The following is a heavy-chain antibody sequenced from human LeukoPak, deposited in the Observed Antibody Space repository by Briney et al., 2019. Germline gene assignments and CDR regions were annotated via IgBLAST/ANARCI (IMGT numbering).Heavy chain of an antibody. CDR1: GGSISSYY. J-gene: IGHJ3*01. CDR3: AGTKPLDPFDF. V-gene: IGHV4-59*01. Sequence: SEALSLTCTVSGGSISSYYWSWIRQPPGKRLEWIGYIYYSGNTYYNPSLKSRVTISVDTSKNQFSLKVNSVTAADTAVYYCAGTKPLDPFDFWGQGTLVTVSS. CDR2: IYYSGNT.